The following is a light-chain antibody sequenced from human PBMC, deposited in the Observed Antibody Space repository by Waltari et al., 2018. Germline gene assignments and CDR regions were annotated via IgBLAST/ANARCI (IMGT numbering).Light chain of an antibody. CDR2: EFS. CDR3: SSYAGSNNVV. Sequence: QSALTQPPSASGSPGQSVTISCTGTSSDVGDYNYVSWYQQHPGKAPKLMIFEFSKRPSGVPDRFSGSKAGNTASLTVSGLQAEDEADYYCSSYAGSNNVVFGGGTKLTVL. V-gene: IGLV2-8*01. CDR1: SSDVGDYNY. J-gene: IGLJ2*01.